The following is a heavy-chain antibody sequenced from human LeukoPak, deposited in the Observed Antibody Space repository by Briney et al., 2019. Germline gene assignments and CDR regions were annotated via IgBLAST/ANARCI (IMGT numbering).Heavy chain of an antibody. Sequence: GASVKVSCKASGGTFSSYAISWVRQAPGQGLEWMGRIIPILGIANYAQKFQGSVTVTADKSTSTAYMELSSLRSEDTAVYYCARTGFGELSLMDVWGQGTTVTVSS. CDR1: GGTFSSYA. J-gene: IGHJ6*02. D-gene: IGHD3-10*01. V-gene: IGHV1-69*04. CDR2: IIPILGIA. CDR3: ARTGFGELSLMDV.